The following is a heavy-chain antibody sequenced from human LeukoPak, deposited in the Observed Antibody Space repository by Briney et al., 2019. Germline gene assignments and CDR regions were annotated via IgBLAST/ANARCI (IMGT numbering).Heavy chain of an antibody. D-gene: IGHD2-15*01. CDR3: ARYCSGGSCSTSYYYYGLDV. CDR2: ISGSGDST. Sequence: GGSLRLSCAASGFTFSSYAMSWVRLAPGKGLEWVSAISGSGDSTYYADSVKGRFTISRDNSKNTLHLQMNSLRAGDTAVCYCARYCSGGSCSTSYYYYGLDVWGQGTTVTVSS. J-gene: IGHJ6*02. V-gene: IGHV3-23*01. CDR1: GFTFSSYA.